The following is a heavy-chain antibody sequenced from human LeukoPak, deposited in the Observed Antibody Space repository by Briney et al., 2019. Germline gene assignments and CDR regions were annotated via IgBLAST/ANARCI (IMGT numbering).Heavy chain of an antibody. D-gene: IGHD3-9*01. CDR1: GYTFTGYY. CDR3: ASSTTYYDILTGYYLWGVYFDY. V-gene: IGHV1-2*02. CDR2: INPNSGGT. J-gene: IGHJ4*02. Sequence: ASVKVSCKASGYTFTGYYMHWVRQAPGQGLEWMGWINPNSGGTNYAQKFQGRVTMTRDTSISTAYMELSRLRSDDTAVYYCASSTTYYDILTGYYLWGVYFDYWGQGTLVTVSS.